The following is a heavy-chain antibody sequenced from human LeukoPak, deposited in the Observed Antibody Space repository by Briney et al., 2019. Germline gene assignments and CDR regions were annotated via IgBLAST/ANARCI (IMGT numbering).Heavy chain of an antibody. V-gene: IGHV3-48*01. J-gene: IGHJ4*02. CDR1: GFTFSSYS. CDR3: ARGVGAADY. CDR2: ISSSSSTI. D-gene: IGHD1-26*01. Sequence: PWGSLRLSCAASGFTFSSYSMNWVRQAPGKGLEWVSYISSSSSTIYYADSVKGRFTTSRDNAKNSLYLQMNSLRPEDTAVYYCARGVGAADYWGQGTLVTVSS.